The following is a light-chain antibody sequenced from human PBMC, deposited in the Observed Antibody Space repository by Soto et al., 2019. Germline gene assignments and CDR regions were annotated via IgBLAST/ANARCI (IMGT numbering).Light chain of an antibody. CDR2: EVS. V-gene: IGLV2-8*01. CDR1: SSDIGGYEY. CDR3: SSYAGNYVYV. Sequence: QSALTQPPSASGSPGQSVTISCTGTSSDIGGYEYVSWYQQYPGKAPKLMIYEVSKRPSGVPDRFSASKSDNTASLTISGLQAEDEADYYCSSYAGNYVYVFGSGTKLTVL. J-gene: IGLJ1*01.